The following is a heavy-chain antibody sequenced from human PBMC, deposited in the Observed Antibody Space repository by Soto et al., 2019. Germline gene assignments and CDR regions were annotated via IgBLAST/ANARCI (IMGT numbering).Heavy chain of an antibody. V-gene: IGHV5-51*01. CDR2: IYPGDSDT. Sequence: PGESLKISCKGSGYSFTIYWIGWVRQMPGKGLEWMGIIYPGDSDTRYSPSFQGQVTISADKSISTAYLQWSSLKASDTAMYYCARQPHRYSSGWYTGGEYYYYGMDVWGQGTTVTVSS. CDR1: GYSFTIYW. D-gene: IGHD6-19*01. J-gene: IGHJ6*02. CDR3: ARQPHRYSSGWYTGGEYYYYGMDV.